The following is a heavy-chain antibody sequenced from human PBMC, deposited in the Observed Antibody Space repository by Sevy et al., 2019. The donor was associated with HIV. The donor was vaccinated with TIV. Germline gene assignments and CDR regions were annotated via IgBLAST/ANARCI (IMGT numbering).Heavy chain of an antibody. D-gene: IGHD3-16*02. CDR1: GFTFSSYA. Sequence: GGSLRLSCAASGFTFSSYAMSWVRQAPGKGLEWVSAISGSGGSTYYADSVKRRFTISRDNSKNTLYLQMNSLRAEDTAVYYCAKASTAYDYVWGSYRLGLGHKTMNDAFDIWGQGTMVTVSS. V-gene: IGHV3-23*01. J-gene: IGHJ3*02. CDR2: ISGSGGST. CDR3: AKASTAYDYVWGSYRLGLGHKTMNDAFDI.